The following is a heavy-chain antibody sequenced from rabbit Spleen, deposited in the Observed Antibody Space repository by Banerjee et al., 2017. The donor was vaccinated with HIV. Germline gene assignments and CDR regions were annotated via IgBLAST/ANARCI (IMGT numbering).Heavy chain of an antibody. J-gene: IGHJ6*01. Sequence: QLTETGGGLVQPGGSLTLSCKASGIDFTKYYITWVRQAPGKGLEWIGIIYAAKGSTEYAKWVNGQFTISSDNAQYTVHLQMNSLTAADTATYFCARDTGSSFSSYGMDLWGQGTLVTVS. V-gene: IGHV1S7*01. CDR2: IYAAKGST. CDR3: ARDTGSSFSSYGMDL. CDR1: GIDFTKYY. D-gene: IGHD8-1*01.